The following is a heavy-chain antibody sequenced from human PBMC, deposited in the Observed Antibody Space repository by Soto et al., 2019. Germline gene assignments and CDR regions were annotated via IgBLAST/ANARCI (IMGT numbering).Heavy chain of an antibody. CDR2: IYHSGST. CDR3: ARVNGDYGAWYFDL. V-gene: IGHV4-4*02. CDR1: GGSISSSNW. D-gene: IGHD4-17*01. Sequence: KPSETLSLTCAVSGGSISSSNWWSWVRQPPGKGLEWIGEIYHSGSTNYNPSLKSRVTISVDKSKNQFSLKLSSVTVADTAVYYCARVNGDYGAWYFDLWGRGTLVTVSS. J-gene: IGHJ2*01.